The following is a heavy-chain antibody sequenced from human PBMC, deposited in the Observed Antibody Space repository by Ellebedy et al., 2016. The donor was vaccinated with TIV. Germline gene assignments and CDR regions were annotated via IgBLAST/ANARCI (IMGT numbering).Heavy chain of an antibody. CDR3: ARLEIIAEPAPDPVYV. CDR1: GFTFHDYG. V-gene: IGHV3-20*04. CDR2: ISWNGGTI. J-gene: IGHJ3*01. D-gene: IGHD6-13*01. Sequence: GESLKIPXEASGFTFHDYGMNWVRQAPGKGMEWVSGISWNGGTIGYADSVAGRFTISRHKSKNTLFLQMNNLRAEDTAVYFCARLEIIAEPAPDPVYVWGQGTMVTVSS.